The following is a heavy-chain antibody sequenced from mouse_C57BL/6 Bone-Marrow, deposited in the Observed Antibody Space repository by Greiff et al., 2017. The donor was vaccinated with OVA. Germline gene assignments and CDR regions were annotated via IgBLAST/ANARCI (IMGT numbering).Heavy chain of an antibody. CDR3: AREWAYYYCSSYYFDY. CDR2: INPSNGGT. D-gene: IGHD1-1*01. CDR1: GYTFTSYW. J-gene: IGHJ2*01. V-gene: IGHV1-53*01. Sequence: QVQLQQPGTELVKPGASVKLSCKASGYTFTSYWMHWVKQRPGQGLEWIGNINPSNGGTNYNEKFKSKATLTVDKSSSTAYMQLSSLTSEDSAVYYCAREWAYYYCSSYYFDYWGQGTTLTVSS.